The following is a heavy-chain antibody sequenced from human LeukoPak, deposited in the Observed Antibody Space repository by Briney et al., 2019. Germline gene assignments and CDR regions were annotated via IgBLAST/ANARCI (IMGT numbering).Heavy chain of an antibody. CDR2: IYYSGST. V-gene: IGHV4-59*12. D-gene: IGHD5-12*01. CDR1: GGSISSYY. CDR3: ARGGGGYSWYFDL. J-gene: IGHJ2*01. Sequence: SETLSLTCTVSGGSISSYYWSWIRQPPGKGREWMGYIYYSGSTNYNPSLKSRVTISVDTSKNQFSLRLSSVTAVDTAVYYCARGGGGYSWYFDLWGRGTLVTVSS.